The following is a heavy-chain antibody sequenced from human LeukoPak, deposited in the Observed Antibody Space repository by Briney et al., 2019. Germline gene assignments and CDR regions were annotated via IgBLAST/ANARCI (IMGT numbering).Heavy chain of an antibody. CDR3: AREEFMVRGVIDY. CDR2: ISGSGGST. Sequence: GGSLRLSCAASGFTFSSYAMSWVRQAPGQGLEWVSAISGSGGSTYYADSVKGRFTISRDNSKNTLYLQMNSLRAEDTAVYYCAREEFMVRGVIDYWGQGTLVTVSS. J-gene: IGHJ4*02. V-gene: IGHV3-23*01. D-gene: IGHD3-10*01. CDR1: GFTFSSYA.